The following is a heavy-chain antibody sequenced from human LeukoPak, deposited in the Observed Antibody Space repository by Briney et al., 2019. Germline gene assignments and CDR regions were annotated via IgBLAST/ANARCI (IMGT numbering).Heavy chain of an antibody. CDR3: ARLKTSFNYFDY. D-gene: IGHD6-6*01. J-gene: IGHJ4*02. CDR1: GGSISSHY. Sequence: SETLSLTCTVSGGSISSHYWSWIRQPPGKGLEWIGYIYYSGSTNYNPSLKSRVTISVDTSKNQFSLKLSSVTAADTALYYCARLKTSFNYFDYWGQGTLVTVSS. CDR2: IYYSGST. V-gene: IGHV4-59*08.